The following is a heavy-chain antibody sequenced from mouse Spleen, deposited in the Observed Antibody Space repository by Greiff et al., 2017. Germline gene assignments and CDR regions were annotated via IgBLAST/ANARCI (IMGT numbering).Heavy chain of an antibody. CDR2: IDPSDSET. Sequence: QVQLKQPGAELVRPGSSVKLSCKASGYTFTSYWMHWVKQRPIQGLEWIGNIDPSDSETHYNQKFKDKATLTVDKSSSTAYMQLSSLTSEDSAVYYCARDYGSSPYAMDYWGQGTSVTVSS. V-gene: IGHV1-52*01. D-gene: IGHD1-1*01. CDR1: GYTFTSYW. CDR3: ARDYGSSPYAMDY. J-gene: IGHJ4*01.